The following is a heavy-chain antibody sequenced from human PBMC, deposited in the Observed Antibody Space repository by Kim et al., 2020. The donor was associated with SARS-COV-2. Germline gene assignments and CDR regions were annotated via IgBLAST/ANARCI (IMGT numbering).Heavy chain of an antibody. CDR2: IYYSGRS. CDR3: ARERGRVVDY. J-gene: IGHJ4*02. D-gene: IGHD2-15*01. V-gene: IGHV4-59*01. CDR1: GGSISNYY. Sequence: SETPSLTCSVSGGSISNYYWSWIRQPPGKGLEWIGYIYYSGRSNYNPSLRSRVTISVDTSKNQFSLKLNSVTAADTAVYYCARERGRVVDYWGQGTLVTVSS.